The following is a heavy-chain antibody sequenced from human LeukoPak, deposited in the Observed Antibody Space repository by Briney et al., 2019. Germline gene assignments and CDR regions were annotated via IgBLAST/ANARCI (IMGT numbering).Heavy chain of an antibody. V-gene: IGHV4-30-2*01. J-gene: IGHJ6*02. D-gene: IGHD2-2*01. CDR1: GGSISSGGYS. CDR2: IYHSGST. Sequence: SETLSLTCAVSGGSISSGGYSWSWIRQPPGKGLEWIGEIYHSGSTNYNPSLKSRVTISVDKSKNQFSLKLSSVTAADTAVYYCARAVVVVPAAIYYYYGMDVWGQGTTVTVSS. CDR3: ARAVVVVPAAIYYYYGMDV.